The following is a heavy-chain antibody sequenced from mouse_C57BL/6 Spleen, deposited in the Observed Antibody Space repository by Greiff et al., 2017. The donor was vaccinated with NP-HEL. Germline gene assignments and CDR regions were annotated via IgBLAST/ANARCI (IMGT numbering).Heavy chain of an antibody. CDR2: IYPSDSET. CDR1: GYTFTSYW. V-gene: IGHV1-61*01. CDR3: ARWGYSNYFDY. D-gene: IGHD2-5*01. J-gene: IGHJ2*01. Sequence: QVQLQQPGAELVRPGSSVKLSCKASGYTFTSYWMDWVKQRPGQGLEWIGNIYPSDSETHYNQKFKDKATLTVDKSFSTAYMQLSSLTSEDSAVYYCARWGYSNYFDYWGQGTTLTVSS.